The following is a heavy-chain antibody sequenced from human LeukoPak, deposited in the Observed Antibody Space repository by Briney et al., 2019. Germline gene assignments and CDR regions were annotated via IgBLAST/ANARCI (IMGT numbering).Heavy chain of an antibody. CDR2: ISYDGSNK. Sequence: GGSLRLSCAASGFTFSSYGMHWVRQAPGKGLEWVAVISYDGSNKYYADSVKGRSTISRDNAKNSLFLQMNSLRDEDTAVYYCARDFRYRDSSGYYSFDYWGQGTLVTVSS. D-gene: IGHD3-22*01. V-gene: IGHV3-30*03. J-gene: IGHJ4*02. CDR1: GFTFSSYG. CDR3: ARDFRYRDSSGYYSFDY.